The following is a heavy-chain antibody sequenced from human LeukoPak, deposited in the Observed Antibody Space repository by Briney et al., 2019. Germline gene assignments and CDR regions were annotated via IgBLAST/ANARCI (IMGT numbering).Heavy chain of an antibody. CDR2: ISFDRSDQ. CDR1: RHSFNTYT. CDR3: AKSHPRTVTTVEGEYLQH. J-gene: IGHJ1*01. V-gene: IGHV3-30*18. Sequence: PRMSLRLSSAAPRHSFNTYTMHSGRQAPGQGPGSVSVISFDRSDQNYADSVKGRFTIYRDNFKNTVYLQMNSLRAEETAVYYCAKSHPRTVTTVEGEYLQHWGQGTLVTVSS. D-gene: IGHD4-17*01.